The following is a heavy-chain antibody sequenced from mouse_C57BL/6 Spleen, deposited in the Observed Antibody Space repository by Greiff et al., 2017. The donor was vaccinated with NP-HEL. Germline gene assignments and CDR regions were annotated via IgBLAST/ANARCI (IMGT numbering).Heavy chain of an antibody. Sequence: VQLQQSGAELVKPGASVKLSCKASGYTFTSYWMQWVKQRPGQGLEWIGEIDPSDSYTNYNQKFKGKATLTVDTSSSTAYMQLSSLTSEDSAVYYCARKFIWGQGTTLTVSS. J-gene: IGHJ2*01. V-gene: IGHV1-50*01. CDR2: IDPSDSYT. CDR1: GYTFTSYW. CDR3: ARKFI. D-gene: IGHD1-1*01.